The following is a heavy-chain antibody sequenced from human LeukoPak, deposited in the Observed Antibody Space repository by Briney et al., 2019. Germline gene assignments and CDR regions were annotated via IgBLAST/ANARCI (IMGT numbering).Heavy chain of an antibody. CDR3: AKDGPYTTSWYQNWFDR. Sequence: GGSLRLSCAASGFTFSSYWMTWIRQAPGKGLEWVANIKQDGGVKYYVGSVKGRFTISRDNAKNSLYLQLNSLRAEDTAVYYCAKDGPYTTSWYQNWFDRWGQGTLVTVSS. V-gene: IGHV3-7*01. D-gene: IGHD6-13*01. CDR2: IKQDGGVK. J-gene: IGHJ5*02. CDR1: GFTFSSYW.